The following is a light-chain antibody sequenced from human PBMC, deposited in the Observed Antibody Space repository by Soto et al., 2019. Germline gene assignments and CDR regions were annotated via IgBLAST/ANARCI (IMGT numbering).Light chain of an antibody. V-gene: IGLV2-23*02. J-gene: IGLJ1*01. CDR1: SGDVGSYNL. CDR3: CSYAGNSEV. Sequence: QSARTQPASVSGAAGQWITIPCTGTSGDVGSYNLVSWYQQHPGKAPKLLIYEVTERPSGVSNRFSGSKSGNTASLTISGLQPDDEADYYCCSYAGNSEVFGTGTKVTVL. CDR2: EVT.